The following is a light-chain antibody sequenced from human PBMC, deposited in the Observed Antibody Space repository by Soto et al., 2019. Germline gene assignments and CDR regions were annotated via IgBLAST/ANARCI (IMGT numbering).Light chain of an antibody. CDR1: SSNIGSNT. CDR3: ATWADGLNSYV. J-gene: IGLJ1*01. Sequence: QSVLTQPPSASGTPGQRVTISCSGSSSNIGSNTVSWYQQLPQRAPKLLIFSNNQRPSGVPDRFSGSKSGTSASLAISGLQSEDEADYYCATWADGLNSYVFGTGTNLTVL. V-gene: IGLV1-44*01. CDR2: SNN.